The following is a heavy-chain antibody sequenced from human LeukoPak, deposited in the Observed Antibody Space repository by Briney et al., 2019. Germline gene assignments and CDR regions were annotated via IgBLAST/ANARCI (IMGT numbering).Heavy chain of an antibody. J-gene: IGHJ4*02. D-gene: IGHD5-24*01. CDR1: GFTFSSYA. Sequence: GGSLRLSCAASGFTFSSYAMSWVRQAPGKGLEWVSAITTSGGSTYYADSVKGRFTMSRANTNNTLYLQMSSLRAEDTALYYCVKDRGQSIETAGHFGSWGQGTLVTVSS. V-gene: IGHV3-23*01. CDR2: ITTSGGST. CDR3: VKDRGQSIETAGHFGS.